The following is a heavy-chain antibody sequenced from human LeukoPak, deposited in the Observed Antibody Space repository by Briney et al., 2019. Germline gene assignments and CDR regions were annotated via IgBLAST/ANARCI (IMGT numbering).Heavy chain of an antibody. CDR3: ARRPRGSGIAAAGVEY. D-gene: IGHD6-13*01. V-gene: IGHV5-51*01. Sequence: GESLKISCKGSGCIFTSYWIGWVRQMPGKGLEWMGIIYPGDSDTRYSPSFQGQITISADKSISTAYLQWSSLKASDTAMYYCARRPRGSGIAAAGVEYWGQGTLVTVSS. J-gene: IGHJ4*02. CDR2: IYPGDSDT. CDR1: GCIFTSYW.